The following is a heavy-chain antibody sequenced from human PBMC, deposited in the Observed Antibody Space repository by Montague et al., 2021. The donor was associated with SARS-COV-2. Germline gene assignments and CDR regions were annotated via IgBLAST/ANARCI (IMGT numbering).Heavy chain of an antibody. CDR3: ARDRGEYSGSPHYYFDY. Sequence: SLRLSCAVSGFTFSSYAFHWVRQAPGKGLDWVAVISYDGTNKYYADSVKGRFTISRDNSKNTLYLQMNSLRPDDSAMYYCARDRGEYSGSPHYYFDYWGQGTLGTGSS. V-gene: IGHV3-30-3*01. J-gene: IGHJ4*02. D-gene: IGHD1-26*01. CDR1: GFTFSSYA. CDR2: ISYDGTNK.